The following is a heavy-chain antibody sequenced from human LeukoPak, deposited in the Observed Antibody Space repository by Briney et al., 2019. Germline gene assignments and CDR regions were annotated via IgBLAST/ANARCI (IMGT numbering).Heavy chain of an antibody. V-gene: IGHV4-61*02. CDR1: GDSIGRGSYY. J-gene: IGHJ4*02. CDR3: ARDICGYNYGCFDS. CDR2: IFNTGST. D-gene: IGHD5-18*01. Sequence: SETLSLTCAVSGDSIGRGSYYWGWIRQPAGTAPEWIGRIFNTGSTSYNPSLKSRVTISVDTSKNQFSLNLRSVTAADTAVYYCARDICGYNYGCFDSXGQGTLVTVSS.